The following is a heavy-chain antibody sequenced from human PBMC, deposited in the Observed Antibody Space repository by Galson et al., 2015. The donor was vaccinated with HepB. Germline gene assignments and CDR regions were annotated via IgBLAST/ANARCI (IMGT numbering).Heavy chain of an antibody. CDR3: AKDHYGAY. CDR1: RFTFSHYW. Sequence: SLRLSCAASRFTFSHYWMSWVRQAPGKGLEWVANIKHDGSETYYVDSVKGRFIISRDNARNSLFLDMNSLRVEDTAMYYCAKDHYGAYWGQGTLVAVSS. D-gene: IGHD3-10*01. V-gene: IGHV3-7*03. CDR2: IKHDGSET. J-gene: IGHJ4*02.